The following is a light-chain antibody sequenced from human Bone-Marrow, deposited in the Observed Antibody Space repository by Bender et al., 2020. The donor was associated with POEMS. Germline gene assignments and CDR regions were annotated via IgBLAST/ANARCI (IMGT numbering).Light chain of an antibody. V-gene: IGLV2-11*01. Sequence: QSALTQPRSVSGSPGQSVTISCTGTSSDVGTYNYVSWYQQDPGKVPKLMIYDVNKRPSGVPDRFSGSKSGNTASLTISGLQAEDEAVYYCCSYAGYSTPWVFGTGTNLIVL. CDR2: DVN. J-gene: IGLJ1*01. CDR1: SSDVGTYNY. CDR3: CSYAGYSTPWV.